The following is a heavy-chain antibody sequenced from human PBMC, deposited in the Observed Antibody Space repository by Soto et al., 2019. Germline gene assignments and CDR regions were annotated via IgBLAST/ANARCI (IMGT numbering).Heavy chain of an antibody. V-gene: IGHV3-7*01. J-gene: IGHJ5*02. CDR3: ARDEALTGTTDWFDP. D-gene: IGHD1-7*01. CDR1: GFTFSSYW. Sequence: GGSLRLSCAASGFTFSSYWMSWVRQAPGKGLEWVANINQYGSDKYYVDSVKGRFTISRDNARNSLYLQMNSLRAEDTAVYYCARDEALTGTTDWFDPWGQGTLVTVSS. CDR2: INQYGSDK.